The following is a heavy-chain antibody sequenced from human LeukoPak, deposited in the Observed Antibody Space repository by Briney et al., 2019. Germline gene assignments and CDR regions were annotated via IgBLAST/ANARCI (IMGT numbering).Heavy chain of an antibody. Sequence: PGRSLRLSCAASGFTFSSYGMHWVRQAPGKGLEWVAVISDDGSNKYYADSVKGRFTISRDNSKNTLYLQMNSLRAEDTAVYYCAKDMAGPFDYWGQGTLVTVSS. CDR3: AKDMAGPFDY. D-gene: IGHD6-19*01. V-gene: IGHV3-30*18. J-gene: IGHJ4*02. CDR1: GFTFSSYG. CDR2: ISDDGSNK.